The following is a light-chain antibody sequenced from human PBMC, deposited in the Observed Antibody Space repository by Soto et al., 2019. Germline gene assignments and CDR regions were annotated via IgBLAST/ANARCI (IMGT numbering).Light chain of an antibody. CDR2: RNN. Sequence: QSVLTQPPSASGTPGQRVTISCSGSSSNIGGNYVYWFQQLPGTAPKLLIYRNNQRPSGVPDRFSGSKSGTSASLAISGLRSEDESDYYCAAWDDSLSSVVFGGGTKLTVL. V-gene: IGLV1-47*01. J-gene: IGLJ2*01. CDR1: SSNIGGNY. CDR3: AAWDDSLSSVV.